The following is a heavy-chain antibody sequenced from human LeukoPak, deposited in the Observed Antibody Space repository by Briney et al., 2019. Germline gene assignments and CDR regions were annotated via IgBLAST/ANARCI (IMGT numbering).Heavy chain of an antibody. J-gene: IGHJ4*02. D-gene: IGHD2-2*01. CDR1: GGSISSGGYS. CDR2: IYHSGST. Sequence: SQTLSLTCAVSGGSISSGGYSWSWIRQPPGKGLEWIGYIYHSGSTYYNPSLKSRVTISVDRSKNQFSLKLSSVTAADTAVYYCARRQYVVVPAAISLDYWGQGTLVTVSS. CDR3: ARRQYVVVPAAISLDY. V-gene: IGHV4-30-2*01.